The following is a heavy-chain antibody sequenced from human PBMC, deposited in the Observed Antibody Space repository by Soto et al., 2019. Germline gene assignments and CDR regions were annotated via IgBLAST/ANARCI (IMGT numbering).Heavy chain of an antibody. D-gene: IGHD1-26*01. CDR2: IYTSGST. J-gene: IGHJ3*02. V-gene: IGHV4-4*07. CDR3: AREKWEHTLDAFDI. Sequence: PSETLSLTCSVSAGYLERSIYYWSWIRQPAGKGLEWIGRIYTSGSTNYNPSLKSRVTMSVDTSKNQFSLKLSSVTAADTAVYYCAREKWEHTLDAFDIWGQGTMVTVSS. CDR1: AGYLERSIYY.